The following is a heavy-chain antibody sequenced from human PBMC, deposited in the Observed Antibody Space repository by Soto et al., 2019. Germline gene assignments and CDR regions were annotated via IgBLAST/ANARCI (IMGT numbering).Heavy chain of an antibody. D-gene: IGHD6-13*01. CDR1: GYTFTSYA. CDR3: ARDLAAADY. CDR2: INAGNGNT. Sequence: ASVKVSCKASGYTFTSYAMHWVRQAPGQRLEWMGWINAGNGNTKYSQKFQGRVTMTMDTSTSTVYMELSSLRFEDTAVHYCARDLAAADYWGQGTLVTVSS. V-gene: IGHV1-3*01. J-gene: IGHJ4*02.